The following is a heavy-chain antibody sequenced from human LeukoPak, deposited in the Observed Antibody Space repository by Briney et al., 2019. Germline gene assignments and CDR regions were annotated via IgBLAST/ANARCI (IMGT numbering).Heavy chain of an antibody. Sequence: ASVKVSCKASGYTFTSYGISWVRQAPGQGLEWMGWISAYNGNTNYAQKLQGRVTMTADTSTSTAYMELSSLRSEDTAVYYCARVLRGGHGSDYWGQGTLVTVSS. CDR3: ARVLRGGHGSDY. V-gene: IGHV1-18*01. CDR1: GYTFTSYG. CDR2: ISAYNGNT. D-gene: IGHD3-10*01. J-gene: IGHJ4*02.